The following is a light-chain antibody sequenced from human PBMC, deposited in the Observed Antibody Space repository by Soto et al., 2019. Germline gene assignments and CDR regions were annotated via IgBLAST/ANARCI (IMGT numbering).Light chain of an antibody. Sequence: EIVMTQSPAPLSVSPGERATLSCRASHSVSSRLAWYQQKPGQAPRLLIYGASTRATGLPARFTGSGSGTEFTLTISSLQSEDFAVYYCQQYTNWPLTFGGGTKVEIK. CDR3: QQYTNWPLT. CDR1: HSVSSR. J-gene: IGKJ4*01. CDR2: GAS. V-gene: IGKV3-15*01.